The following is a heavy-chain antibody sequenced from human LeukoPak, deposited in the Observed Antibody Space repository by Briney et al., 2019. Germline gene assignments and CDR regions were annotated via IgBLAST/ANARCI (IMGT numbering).Heavy chain of an antibody. D-gene: IGHD6-13*01. CDR3: ARGIAAAAQNAFDI. CDR1: GGSISSSSYY. Sequence: SETLSLTCTVSGGSISSSSYYWGWIRQPPGTGLEWIGSIYYSGSTYYNPSLKSRVTISVDTSKNQFSLKLSSVTAADTAVYYCARGIAAAAQNAFDIWGQGTMVTVSS. CDR2: IYYSGST. V-gene: IGHV4-39*07. J-gene: IGHJ3*02.